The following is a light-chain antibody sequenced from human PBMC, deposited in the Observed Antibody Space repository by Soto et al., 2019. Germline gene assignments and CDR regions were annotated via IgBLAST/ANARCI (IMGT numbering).Light chain of an antibody. V-gene: IGLV2-11*01. Sequence: QSVLTQPRSVSGSPGQSVTISCPGTNSDVGGYKYVSWYQQYPGKAPKLMIYDVSKRPSGVPDRFSGSKSVNTASLTISGLQAEDEADYFCCSYAGSYSYVFGTGTKLTVL. CDR3: CSYAGSYSYV. CDR1: NSDVGGYKY. J-gene: IGLJ1*01. CDR2: DVS.